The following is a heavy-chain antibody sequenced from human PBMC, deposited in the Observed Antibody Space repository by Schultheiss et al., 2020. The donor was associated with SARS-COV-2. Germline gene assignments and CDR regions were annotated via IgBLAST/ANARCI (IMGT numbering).Heavy chain of an antibody. Sequence: GGSLRLSCAASGFTFSSYAMHWVRQAPGKGLEWVAVISYDGSNKYYADSVKGRFTISRDNSKNTLYLQMNSLRAEDTAVYYCARDEGRGTYRPFDYWGQGTLVTVSS. CDR2: ISYDGSNK. D-gene: IGHD1-7*01. V-gene: IGHV3-30-3*01. CDR1: GFTFSSYA. J-gene: IGHJ4*02. CDR3: ARDEGRGTYRPFDY.